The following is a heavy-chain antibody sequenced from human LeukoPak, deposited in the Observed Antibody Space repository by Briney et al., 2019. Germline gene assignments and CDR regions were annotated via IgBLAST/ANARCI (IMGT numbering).Heavy chain of an antibody. J-gene: IGHJ6*02. D-gene: IGHD4-17*01. CDR3: AREEWSTVTTQDYGMDV. Sequence: GGSLRLSCAASGFTFSSYAMHWVRQAPGKGLEWVAVISYDGSNKYYADSVKGRFTISRDNSKNTLYLQMNSLRAEDTAVYYCAREEWSTVTTQDYGMDVWGQGTTVTVSS. CDR1: GFTFSSYA. V-gene: IGHV3-30-3*01. CDR2: ISYDGSNK.